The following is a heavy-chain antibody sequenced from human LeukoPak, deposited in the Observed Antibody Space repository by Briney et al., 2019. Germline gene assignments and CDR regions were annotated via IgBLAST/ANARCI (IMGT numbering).Heavy chain of an antibody. CDR3: ASRPYDFWSGFDP. CDR2: LNPNSGGT. V-gene: IGHV1-2*02. Sequence: GASVKFSCKASGYTFTGYYMHWVRQAPGQGLEWMGWLNPNSGGTNYAQQFQGRVIMTRDTSISTAYMELSRLRSDDTAVYYCASRPYDFWSGFDPWGQGTLVTVSS. D-gene: IGHD3-3*01. CDR1: GYTFTGYY. J-gene: IGHJ5*02.